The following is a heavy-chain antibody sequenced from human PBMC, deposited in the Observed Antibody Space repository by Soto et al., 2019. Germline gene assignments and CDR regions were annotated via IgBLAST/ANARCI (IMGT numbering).Heavy chain of an antibody. CDR3: AHSREQWLFYFDY. CDR1: GFTFSSYG. J-gene: IGHJ4*02. CDR2: ISYDGSNK. D-gene: IGHD6-19*01. Sequence: QVQLVESGGGVVQPGRSLRLSCAASGFTFSSYGMHWVRQAPGKGLEWVAVISYDGSNKYYADSVKGRFTISRDNSKNTLYLHMNSLRAEDTAVYYCAHSREQWLFYFDYWGQGTLVTVSS. V-gene: IGHV3-30*03.